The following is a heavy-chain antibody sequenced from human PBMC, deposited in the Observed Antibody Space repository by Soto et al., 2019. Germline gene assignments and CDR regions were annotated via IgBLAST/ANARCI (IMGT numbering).Heavy chain of an antibody. CDR2: IVVGSGNT. CDR1: GLTFRDSA. Sequence: SVKVSCKASGLTFRDSAVQWVRQRRGHRLEWIGWIVVGSGNTNYAQDFQGRVTISRDMTTDTVYMELSSLRSEDSAVFFCAXDVLTYDNGVYFFDGFDTWGQGTMVTVSS. D-gene: IGHD2-8*01. V-gene: IGHV1-58*01. CDR3: AXDVLTYDNGVYFFDGFDT. J-gene: IGHJ3*02.